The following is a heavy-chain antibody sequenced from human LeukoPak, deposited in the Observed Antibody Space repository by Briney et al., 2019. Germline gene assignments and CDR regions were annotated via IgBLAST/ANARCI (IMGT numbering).Heavy chain of an antibody. V-gene: IGHV3-23*01. J-gene: IGHJ5*02. D-gene: IGHD1-26*01. CDR2: VSGSGGTT. CDR3: AKEGAYAALNA. Sequence: GGSLRLSCAASGFIFSSDAMNWVRQAPGKGLDWVSGVSGSGGTTVYADSVKGRFTISRDNSKNTLYLQMNSLGAEDTAVYYCAKEGAYAALNAWGQGTLVSVSS. CDR1: GFIFSSDA.